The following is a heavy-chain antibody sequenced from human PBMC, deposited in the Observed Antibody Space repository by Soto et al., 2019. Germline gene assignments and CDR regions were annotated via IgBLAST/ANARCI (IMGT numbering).Heavy chain of an antibody. V-gene: IGHV1-18*01. CDR2: ISLYSDGT. CDR3: ARVVPGAEAWFGP. J-gene: IGHJ5*02. D-gene: IGHD2-2*01. Sequence: QVQLVQSGGEVKRPGASVKVSCKTSGYTFSNYGITWVRQAPGQPLEWLGWISLYSDGTNYAQKFQGRVSMTTDTYTTIAYMELRSLRSDDTAVYYCARVVPGAEAWFGPWGQGTLVTVSS. CDR1: GYTFSNYG.